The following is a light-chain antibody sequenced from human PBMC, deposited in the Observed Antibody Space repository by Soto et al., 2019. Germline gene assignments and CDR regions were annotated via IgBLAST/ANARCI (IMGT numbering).Light chain of an antibody. CDR1: QSVDNY. CDR2: DVS. J-gene: IGKJ5*01. Sequence: IVLTQSPVTLSFSPGERATLSCRASQSVDNYLAWYQQKPGQAPRLLIYDVSNRATGIPARFSGSGSGTDFTLTISSLEPGDFAVYYCQQRNDWQVTFGQGTRLEIK. CDR3: QQRNDWQVT. V-gene: IGKV3-11*01.